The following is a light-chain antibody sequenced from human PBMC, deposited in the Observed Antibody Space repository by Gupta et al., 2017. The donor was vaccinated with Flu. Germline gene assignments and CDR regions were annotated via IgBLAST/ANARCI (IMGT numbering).Light chain of an antibody. V-gene: IGLV4-69*01. CDR1: SGNSSDA. CDR2: LNSDGSH. J-gene: IGLJ2*01. Sequence: VKITCTLSSGNSSDAIAWHQQQPEKGPRYLMKLNSDGSHTKGDGIPDRFSGSSSGAERYLTISSLQSEDEDDYYCQTWGTGILVFGGGTKLTVL. CDR3: QTWGTGILV.